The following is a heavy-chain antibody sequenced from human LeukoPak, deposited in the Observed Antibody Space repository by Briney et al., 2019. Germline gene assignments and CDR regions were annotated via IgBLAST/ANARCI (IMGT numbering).Heavy chain of an antibody. CDR1: GFTFSSFA. CDR2: IRYDGSNQ. CDR3: ARESYHYDILTGYYMGGNWFDP. Sequence: PGGSLRLSCAASGFTFSSFAMHWVRQAPGKGLEWAAFIRYDGSNQYYADSVKGRFTISRDNAKNTLNLQMNSLRAEDTAVYYCARESYHYDILTGYYMGGNWFDPWGQGTLVTVSS. J-gene: IGHJ5*02. V-gene: IGHV3-30*02. D-gene: IGHD3-9*01.